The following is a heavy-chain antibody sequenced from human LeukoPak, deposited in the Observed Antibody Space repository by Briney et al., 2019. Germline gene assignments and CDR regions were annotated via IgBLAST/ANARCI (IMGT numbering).Heavy chain of an antibody. CDR3: VRAIPLAGRGEFDY. D-gene: IGHD6-19*01. CDR2: IYSTGST. V-gene: IGHV4-4*07. J-gene: IGHJ4*02. Sequence: SETLSLTCTASGGSISSSSWSWIRQPAGKELEWIGRIYSTGSTNYSPSLKSRVTMSVDTSKNQFSLKLSSVTAADTAVYYCVRAIPLAGRGEFDYWGQGTLVTVSS. CDR1: GGSISSSS.